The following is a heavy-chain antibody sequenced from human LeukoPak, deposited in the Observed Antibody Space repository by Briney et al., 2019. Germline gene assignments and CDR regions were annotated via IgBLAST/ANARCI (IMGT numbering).Heavy chain of an antibody. CDR1: GGSLSGHY. CDR3: ARLTLCRARYCDPPAGPRGFDS. Sequence: SETLSLTCTVSGGSLSGHYWSWIRQPPGKRLEWIGYVSYTGRTKYNPSLQSRVTISIDTSKGQFSLRLTSVAATDTALYYCARLTLCRARYCDPPAGPRGFDSWGQGALVIVSS. V-gene: IGHV4-59*08. D-gene: IGHD3-9*01. CDR2: VSYTGRT. J-gene: IGHJ4*02.